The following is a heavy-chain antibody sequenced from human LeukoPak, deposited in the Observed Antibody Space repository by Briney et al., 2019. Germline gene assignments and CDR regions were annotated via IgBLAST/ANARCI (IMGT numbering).Heavy chain of an antibody. J-gene: IGHJ6*02. D-gene: IGHD2-2*02. V-gene: IGHV3-20*04. CDR1: GFTYDDYG. CDR2: INWKGGST. CDR3: ARDGTRYCSSTSCYSGYYYYGMDV. Sequence: GGSLRLSCAASGFTYDDYGMMCAPQAPGKARVWVSGINWKGGSTRHADSEKGRLPISRDNAKNSLYLQMNSLRAEDTALYYCARDGTRYCSSTSCYSGYYYYGMDVWGQGTTVTVSS.